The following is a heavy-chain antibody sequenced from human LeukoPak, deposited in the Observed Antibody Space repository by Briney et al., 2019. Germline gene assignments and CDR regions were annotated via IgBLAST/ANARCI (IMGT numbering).Heavy chain of an antibody. CDR3: ARGANDFWSGPKTFDY. D-gene: IGHD3-3*01. CDR1: GGSFSGYY. Sequence: SETLSLTCAVYGGSFSGYYWSWIRQPPGKGLEWIGEINHSGSTNYNPSLKSRVTISVDTSKNQFSLKLSSVTAADTAVYYCARGANDFWSGPKTFDYWGQGTLVTVSS. CDR2: INHSGST. J-gene: IGHJ4*02. V-gene: IGHV4-34*01.